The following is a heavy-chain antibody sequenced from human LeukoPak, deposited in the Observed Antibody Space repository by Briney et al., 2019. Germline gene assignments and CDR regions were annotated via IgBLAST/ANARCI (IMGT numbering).Heavy chain of an antibody. J-gene: IGHJ5*02. V-gene: IGHV4-39*07. CDR1: GGSISSSTYY. Sequence: SETLSLTCTVSGGSISSSTYYWGWIRQPPGKGLEWIGSIFYSGRTYYNPSLKSRVTMSVDTSKNQFSLRLSSVNAADTAVYYCARDSGTTGEVKFDPWGQGILVTVSS. CDR2: IFYSGRT. D-gene: IGHD3-10*01. CDR3: ARDSGTTGEVKFDP.